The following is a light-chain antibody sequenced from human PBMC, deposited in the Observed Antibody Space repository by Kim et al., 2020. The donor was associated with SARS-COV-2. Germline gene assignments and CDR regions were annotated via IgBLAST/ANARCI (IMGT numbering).Light chain of an antibody. CDR1: QSVTSSY. Sequence: LSPGERATLSCRASQSVTSSYLAWYQQKPGQAPRLLIYGASSRATGIPDRFTGSGSGTDFTLTISRLEPEDFAVYFCQQYAGSPLTFGGGTKVEIK. CDR2: GAS. J-gene: IGKJ4*01. CDR3: QQYAGSPLT. V-gene: IGKV3-20*01.